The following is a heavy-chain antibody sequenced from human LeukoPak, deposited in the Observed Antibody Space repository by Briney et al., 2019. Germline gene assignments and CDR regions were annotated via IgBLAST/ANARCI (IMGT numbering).Heavy chain of an antibody. J-gene: IGHJ3*02. D-gene: IGHD6-13*01. Sequence: SETLSLTCTVSGGSISSSSYYWGWIRQPPGKGLEWIGSIYYSGSTYYNPSLKSRVTISVDTSKNQFSLKLSSVTAADTALYYCARREWQQLHTFDMWGQGTMVTVSS. CDR3: ARREWQQLHTFDM. CDR2: IYYSGST. CDR1: GGSISSSSYY. V-gene: IGHV4-39*01.